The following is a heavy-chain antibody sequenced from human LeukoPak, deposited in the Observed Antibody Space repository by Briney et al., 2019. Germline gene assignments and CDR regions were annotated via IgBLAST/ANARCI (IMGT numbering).Heavy chain of an antibody. CDR2: ISAYNGNT. CDR1: GYTFTIYG. D-gene: IGHD3-22*01. CDR3: ARESGLRYYDSRGNWFDP. J-gene: IGHJ5*02. V-gene: IGHV1-18*01. Sequence: GASVTVSCKASGYTFTIYGISWVRQAPGQGLEWMGWISAYNGNTNYAQKLQGRVTMTTDTSTSTAYMELRSLRSDDTAVYYCARESGLRYYDSRGNWFDPWGQGTLVTVSS.